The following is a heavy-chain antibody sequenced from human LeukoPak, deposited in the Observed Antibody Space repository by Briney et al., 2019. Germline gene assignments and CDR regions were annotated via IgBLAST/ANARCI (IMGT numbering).Heavy chain of an antibody. CDR1: GGSFSGYY. CDR2: INHSGST. CDR3: ARARNSGSWQDY. J-gene: IGHJ4*02. V-gene: IGHV4-34*01. Sequence: PSETLSLTCAVYGGSFSGYYWSWIRQPPGKGLEWIGEINHSGSTKYNPSLRSRVTISEDTSKNQFSLKLSSVTAADTAVYYCARARNSGSWQDYWGQGTLVTVSS. D-gene: IGHD6-13*01.